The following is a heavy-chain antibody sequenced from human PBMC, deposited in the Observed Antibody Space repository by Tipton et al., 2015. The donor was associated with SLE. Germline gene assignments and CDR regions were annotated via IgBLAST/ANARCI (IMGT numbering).Heavy chain of an antibody. V-gene: IGHV4-38-2*02. Sequence: TLSLTCTVSHYSITTGYFWGWIRQPPGKGLEWIGSIYYSGSTYYNPSFKSRVTISGDESKNQFSLKLSSVTAADTAVFYCARHRGYFTVSDYIDYWGQGTLVTVSS. CDR1: HYSITTGYF. CDR3: ARHRGYFTVSDYIDY. CDR2: IYYSGST. J-gene: IGHJ4*02. D-gene: IGHD3-10*01.